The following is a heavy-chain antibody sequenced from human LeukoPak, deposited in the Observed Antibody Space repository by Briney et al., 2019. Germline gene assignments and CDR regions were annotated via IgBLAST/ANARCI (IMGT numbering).Heavy chain of an antibody. V-gene: IGHV4-59*12. Sequence: SETLSLTCTVSGGSISSYYWSWIRQPAGKGLEWIGYIYYSGSTNYNPSLKSRVTISVDTSKNQFSLKLSSVTAADTAVYYCARGPPTIFGVLSIYYYYYMDVWGKGTTVTVSS. CDR2: IYYSGST. J-gene: IGHJ6*03. D-gene: IGHD3-3*01. CDR3: ARGPPTIFGVLSIYYYYYMDV. CDR1: GGSISSYY.